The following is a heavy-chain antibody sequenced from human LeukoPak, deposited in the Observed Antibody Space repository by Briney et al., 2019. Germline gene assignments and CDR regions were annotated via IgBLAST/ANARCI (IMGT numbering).Heavy chain of an antibody. CDR3: ARGPKLELYFDY. CDR1: GYTFTGYY. J-gene: IGHJ4*02. V-gene: IGHV1-2*02. D-gene: IGHD1-7*01. CDR2: INPNSGGT. Sequence: ASVKVSCKASGYTFTGYYMHWVRQAPGQGLEWMGWINPNSGGTNYAQKLQGRVTMTTDTSTSTAYMELRSLRSDDTAVYYCARGPKLELYFDYWGQGTLVTVSS.